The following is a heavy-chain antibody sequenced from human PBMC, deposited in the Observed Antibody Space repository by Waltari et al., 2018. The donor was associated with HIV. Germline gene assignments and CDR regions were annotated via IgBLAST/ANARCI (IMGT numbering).Heavy chain of an antibody. CDR2: INPISVGT. V-gene: IGHV1-2*06. J-gene: IGHJ6*02. D-gene: IGHD4-17*01. CDR3: ARVTTVTGDSYFYYGMDV. Sequence: QVQLVQSGAEVRKPGASVKVSCKASGYTFTGYYLHWVRQAPGQGLEWMGLINPISVGTNYAQEFQARATMTRDTSIGAAYMELSSLRPNDTAVYYCARVTTVTGDSYFYYGMDVWGQGTTVTVSS. CDR1: GYTFTGYY.